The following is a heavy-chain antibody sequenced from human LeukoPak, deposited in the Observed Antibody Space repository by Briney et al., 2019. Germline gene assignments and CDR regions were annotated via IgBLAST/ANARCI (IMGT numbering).Heavy chain of an antibody. CDR2: ISNDGGGT. V-gene: IGHV3-23*01. D-gene: IGHD3-22*01. Sequence: GGSLRLSCAASGFIFNNYGLIWVRQAPGKGLEWVSAISNDGGGTQYADFVEGRFTISRDDSKNTLFLQMSSLRAEDMALYYCAKGSSGYFADLWGQGTLVTVSS. CDR3: AKGSSGYFADL. CDR1: GFIFNNYG. J-gene: IGHJ5*02.